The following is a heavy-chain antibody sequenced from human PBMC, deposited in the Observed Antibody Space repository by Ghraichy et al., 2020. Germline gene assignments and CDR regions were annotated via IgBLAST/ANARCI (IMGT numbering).Heavy chain of an antibody. CDR2: IYYSGST. V-gene: IGHV4-59*08. CDR1: GGSISSYY. CDR3: ARQGYYDFWSGYYPYNWFDP. J-gene: IGHJ5*02. D-gene: IGHD3-3*01. Sequence: GSLRLSCTVSGGSISSYYWSWIRQPPGKGLEWIGYIYYSGSTNYNPSLKSRVTISVDTSKNQFSLKLSSVTAADTAVYYCARQGYYDFWSGYYPYNWFDPWGQGTLVTVSS.